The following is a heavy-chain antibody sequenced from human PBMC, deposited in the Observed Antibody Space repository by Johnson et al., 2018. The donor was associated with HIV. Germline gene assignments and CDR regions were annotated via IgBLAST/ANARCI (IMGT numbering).Heavy chain of an antibody. J-gene: IGHJ3*02. CDR3: AKDRAPAYYYDSDAAFDI. V-gene: IGHV3-9*01. CDR2: ISWNSGSI. D-gene: IGHD3-22*01. Sequence: VQLVESGGGLVQPGRSLRLSCAASGFTFDDYAMTWVRKAPGKGLEWVLGISWNSGSIGYADSVKGRFTISRDNAKNSLYLQMNSLRAEDTALYYCAKDRAPAYYYDSDAAFDIWGQGTMVTVSS. CDR1: GFTFDDYA.